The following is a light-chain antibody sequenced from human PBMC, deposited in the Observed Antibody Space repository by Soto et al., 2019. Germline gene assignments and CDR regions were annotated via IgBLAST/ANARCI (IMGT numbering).Light chain of an antibody. CDR2: LTS. Sequence: EIVLTQSPATLSSFPGDRVTLSCRASQAVNTRLAWYQHKPGQAPRLLIYLTSNRAAGIPARFSGSGSETDFTLTISDVEPEDFAAYYCHQRQSWPRTFGQGTKVDIK. CDR1: QAVNTR. V-gene: IGKV3-11*01. CDR3: HQRQSWPRT. J-gene: IGKJ1*01.